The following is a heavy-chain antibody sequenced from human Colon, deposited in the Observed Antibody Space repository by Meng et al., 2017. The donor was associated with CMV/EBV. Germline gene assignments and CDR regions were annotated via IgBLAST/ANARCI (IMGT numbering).Heavy chain of an antibody. Sequence: GESLKISCAASGFTFGSSEMSWVRQAPGRGLEWIAFISATGNTIYYADSVRGRFTISRDNAKNSLSLQMNSLRAEDTAVYYCAKGTTLTTLDYWGQGTLVTVSS. CDR1: GFTFGSSE. J-gene: IGHJ4*02. D-gene: IGHD4-11*01. CDR3: AKGTTLTTLDY. CDR2: ISATGNTI. V-gene: IGHV3-48*03.